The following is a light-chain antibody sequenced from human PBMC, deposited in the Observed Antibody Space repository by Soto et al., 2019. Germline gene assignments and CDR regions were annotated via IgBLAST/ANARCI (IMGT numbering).Light chain of an antibody. Sequence: QAVVTQPPSASGTPGQRVTISCSGGSFNIGTNYVFWYQQLPGTAPKLLIYKNNQRPSGVPDRFSGSKSGASASLAISGLRSEDEADYYCTTWDTSLGGYWVFGGGTKLTVL. J-gene: IGLJ3*02. CDR1: SFNIGTNY. V-gene: IGLV1-47*01. CDR3: TTWDTSLGGYWV. CDR2: KNN.